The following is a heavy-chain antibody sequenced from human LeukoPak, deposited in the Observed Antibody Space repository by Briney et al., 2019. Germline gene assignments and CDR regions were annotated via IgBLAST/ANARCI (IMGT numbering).Heavy chain of an antibody. V-gene: IGHV3-73*01. CDR1: GFTFSSYG. D-gene: IGHD6-13*01. J-gene: IGHJ5*02. CDR3: TRHSPDRIAAAGVSFDP. Sequence: PGGSLRLSCAASGFTFSSYGMSWVRQASGKGLEWVGRIRSKANSYATAYAASVKGRFTISRDDSKNTAYLQMNSLKTEDTAVYYCTRHSPDRIAAAGVSFDPWGQGTLVTVSS. CDR2: IRSKANSYAT.